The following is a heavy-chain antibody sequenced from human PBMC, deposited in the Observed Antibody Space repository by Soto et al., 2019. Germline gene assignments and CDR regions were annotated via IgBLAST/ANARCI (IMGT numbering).Heavy chain of an antibody. CDR2: IIPVFGTT. V-gene: IGHV1-69*01. CDR1: EDIYGSAG. CDR3: AKGDIGVAPTTGALDL. D-gene: IGHD7-27*01. J-gene: IGHJ4*02. Sequence: QAQVVQSGPEVAKPGSSVNVSCKASEDIYGSAGFSWVRQAPGLGLECMGGIIPVFGTTEYAEKLRGRVTISAAVDMRKVSIELDSSTSDDTVFYYCAKGDIGVAPTTGALDLWGQGTLVSVPS.